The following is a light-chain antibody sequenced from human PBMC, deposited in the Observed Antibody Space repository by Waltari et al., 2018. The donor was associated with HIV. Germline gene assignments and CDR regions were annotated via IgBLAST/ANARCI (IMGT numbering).Light chain of an antibody. V-gene: IGKV1-39*01. CDR2: AAS. Sequence: DIQMTQSPSSLSASVGDRVTITCRASQSISSYLNWYKQKPGKAPKVLIYAASSLHSGVPSRFSGSGSGTDFTLTISSLQPEDFATYYCQQSYSTPLTFGGGTKVEIK. CDR3: QQSYSTPLT. CDR1: QSISSY. J-gene: IGKJ4*01.